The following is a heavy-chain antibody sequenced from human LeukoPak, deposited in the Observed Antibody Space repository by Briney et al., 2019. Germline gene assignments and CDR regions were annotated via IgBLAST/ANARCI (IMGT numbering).Heavy chain of an antibody. CDR1: GFTFNSYA. V-gene: IGHV3-23*01. J-gene: IGHJ4*02. CDR2: ISGSGDNT. Sequence: GGTLRLSCAASGFTFNSYAMSWVRQAPGKGLEWVSSISGSGDNTFYADSVKGRFTISRDNSKSTLYLQINSLRAEDTAVYYCAKDPFHWGTIYFDYWGQGTLVTVSS. D-gene: IGHD7-27*01. CDR3: AKDPFHWGTIYFDY.